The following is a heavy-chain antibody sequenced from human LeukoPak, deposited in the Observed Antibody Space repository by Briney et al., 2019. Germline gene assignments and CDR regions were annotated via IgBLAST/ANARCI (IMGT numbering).Heavy chain of an antibody. CDR1: GFTFSDYY. CDR2: ISSSGSTI. J-gene: IGHJ4*02. Sequence: EGSLRLSCAASGFTFSDYYMSWIRQAPGKGLEWVSYISSSGSTIYYADSVKGRFTISRDNAKNSLYLQMNSLRAEDTAVYYCARVRGSYYGSAGFFDYWGQGTLVTVSS. CDR3: ARVRGSYYGSAGFFDY. D-gene: IGHD1-26*01. V-gene: IGHV3-11*01.